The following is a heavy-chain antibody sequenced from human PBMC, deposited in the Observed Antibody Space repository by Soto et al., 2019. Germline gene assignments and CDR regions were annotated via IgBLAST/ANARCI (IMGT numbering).Heavy chain of an antibody. Sequence: GGSLRLSCVGSGFTFSTYSINWVRQAPGKGLEWVSSISSRSDIYYADSVKGRFTISRDNAKNSVPLQMNSLRAEDTAVYYCAREYTAWPLAYGLDVWGQGTTVTVSS. J-gene: IGHJ6*02. CDR2: ISSRSDI. CDR1: GFTFSTYS. CDR3: AREYTAWPLAYGLDV. D-gene: IGHD2-2*02. V-gene: IGHV3-21*01.